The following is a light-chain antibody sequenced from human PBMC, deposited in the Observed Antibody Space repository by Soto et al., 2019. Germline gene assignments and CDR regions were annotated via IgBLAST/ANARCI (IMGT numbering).Light chain of an antibody. CDR3: CSYAGITTYYV. CDR1: SSDVGSYNL. Sequence: QSVLTQPASVSGSPGQSMTISCTGTSSDVGSYNLVSWYQQHPGEAPKLMIYGGTKRPSGVSNRFSGSKSGNTASLTISGLQAEDEADYYCCSYAGITTYYVFGTGTKLTVL. CDR2: GGT. V-gene: IGLV2-23*01. J-gene: IGLJ1*01.